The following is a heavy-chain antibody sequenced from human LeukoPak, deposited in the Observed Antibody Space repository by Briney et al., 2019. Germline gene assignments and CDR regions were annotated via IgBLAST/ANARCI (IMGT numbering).Heavy chain of an antibody. D-gene: IGHD1-26*01. CDR1: GGSISSNY. Sequence: SETLSLTCTVSGGSISSNYWSWIRQPPGKGLEWIGYIYNSGSTNYNPALKSRVTISGDASKKQFSLNLNSVTAADTAVYYCARQGGSFAFDIWGQGTMVTVSS. CDR3: ARQGGSFAFDI. CDR2: IYNSGST. V-gene: IGHV4-59*08. J-gene: IGHJ3*02.